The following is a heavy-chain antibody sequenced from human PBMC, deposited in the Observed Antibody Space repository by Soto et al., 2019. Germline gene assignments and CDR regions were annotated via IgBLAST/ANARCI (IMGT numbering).Heavy chain of an antibody. CDR2: ISVSSSYI. Sequence: EVQLVESGGGLVKPGGSLRLSCAASGFTFSSYSMNWVRQAPGKGLEWVSSISVSSSYIYYADSVKGRFSISRDNARNSLYLQMNSLRAEDTAAYYCARDGATMVRGVIVRIDYWGQGTLVTVSS. V-gene: IGHV3-21*02. CDR3: ARDGATMVRGVIVRIDY. CDR1: GFTFSSYS. D-gene: IGHD3-10*01. J-gene: IGHJ4*02.